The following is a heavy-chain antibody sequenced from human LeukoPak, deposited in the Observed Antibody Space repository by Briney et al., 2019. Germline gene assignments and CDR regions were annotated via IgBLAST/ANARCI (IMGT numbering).Heavy chain of an antibody. CDR3: ARVGQQLVPLGY. J-gene: IGHJ4*02. D-gene: IGHD6-13*01. CDR2: IYHSGST. Sequence: SGTLSLTCAVSGGSISSSNWWSWVRQPPGRGLEWIGEIYHSGSTYYNPSLKSRVTISVDTSKNQFSLKLSSVTAADTAVYYCARVGQQLVPLGYWGQGTLVTVSS. CDR1: GGSISSSNW. V-gene: IGHV4-4*02.